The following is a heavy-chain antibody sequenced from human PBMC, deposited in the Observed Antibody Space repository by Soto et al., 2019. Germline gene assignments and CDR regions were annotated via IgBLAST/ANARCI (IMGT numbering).Heavy chain of an antibody. CDR3: AKVRYSSPMGYYYGMDV. D-gene: IGHD6-19*01. CDR2: IIPIFGTA. Sequence: SVKVSCKASRVAFSKFIVTWVRQAPGLGLEWVGGIIPIFGTANYAQKFQGRVTITADESTSTSYMEVNSLRSEDTAVYYCAKVRYSSPMGYYYGMDVWGQGTTVTVSS. V-gene: IGHV1-69*13. J-gene: IGHJ6*02. CDR1: RVAFSKFI.